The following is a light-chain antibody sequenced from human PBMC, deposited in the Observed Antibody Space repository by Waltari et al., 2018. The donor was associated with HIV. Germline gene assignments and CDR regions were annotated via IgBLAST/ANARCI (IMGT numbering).Light chain of an antibody. CDR3: QQYEKLPLT. V-gene: IGKV1-33*01. CDR2: DAP. Sequence: DIQMTQSPSSLSASVGDRVTITCQASQDINKYLNWYQQRLGKAPKLLIYDAPNLQTGVPSRFSGAGSGTDFSFNISSLQPEDFATYYCQQYEKLPLTFGEGTRVEIK. J-gene: IGKJ4*01. CDR1: QDINKY.